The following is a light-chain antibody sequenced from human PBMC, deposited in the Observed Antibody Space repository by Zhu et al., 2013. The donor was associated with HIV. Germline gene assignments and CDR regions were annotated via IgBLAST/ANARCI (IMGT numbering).Light chain of an antibody. J-gene: IGKJ1*01. CDR1: QSVSSN. Sequence: EIVMTQSPATLSVSPGERATLSCRASQSVSSNLAWYQHKPGQAPRLLIYGASTRATGIPARFSGSGSGTDFTLTISSLQPEDVATYYCQKYNSAPPTFGQGPRWKSN. CDR3: QKYNSAPPT. CDR2: GAS. V-gene: IGKV3-15*01.